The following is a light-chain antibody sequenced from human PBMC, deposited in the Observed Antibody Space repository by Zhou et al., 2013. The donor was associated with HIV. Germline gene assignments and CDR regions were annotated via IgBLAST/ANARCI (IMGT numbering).Light chain of an antibody. V-gene: IGKV1-8*01. Sequence: AIRMTQSPASFSASTGDRVTITCRASQGISTYLAWYQQKPGQAPKVLIYAASTLQSGVPSRFSGSGSGTDFTLTISSLQPEDVATYYCQKYNSALGTFGQGTKVEIK. J-gene: IGKJ1*01. CDR3: QKYNSALGT. CDR1: QGISTY. CDR2: AAS.